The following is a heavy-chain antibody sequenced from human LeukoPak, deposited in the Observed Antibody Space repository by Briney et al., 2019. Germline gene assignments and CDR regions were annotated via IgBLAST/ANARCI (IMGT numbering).Heavy chain of an antibody. D-gene: IGHD2-8*02. CDR3: ATVRRITTGGYFHH. J-gene: IGHJ1*01. V-gene: IGHV3-23*01. Sequence: GGSLRLSCAASGFTFSSHAMSWVRQAPGKGLEWVSAISGSGGSTYYADSVKGRFTISRDKSKNTLYLQMNSLRPEHTATYHCATVRRITTGGYFHHWGQGTLLTLSP. CDR2: ISGSGGST. CDR1: GFTFSSHA.